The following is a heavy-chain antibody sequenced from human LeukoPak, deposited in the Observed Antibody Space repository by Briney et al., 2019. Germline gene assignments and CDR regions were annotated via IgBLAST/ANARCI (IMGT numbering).Heavy chain of an antibody. J-gene: IGHJ5*02. V-gene: IGHV1-2*04. CDR1: GYTFTNYY. D-gene: IGHD6-13*01. CDR2: INPNSGGT. Sequence: ASVKVSCKASGYTFTNYYMHWVRQAPGQGLEWMGWINPNSGGTNYAQKFQGWVTMTRDTSISTAYMELSRPRSDDTAVYYCARDRVAADGQGGNWFDPWGQGTLVTVSS. CDR3: ARDRVAADGQGGNWFDP.